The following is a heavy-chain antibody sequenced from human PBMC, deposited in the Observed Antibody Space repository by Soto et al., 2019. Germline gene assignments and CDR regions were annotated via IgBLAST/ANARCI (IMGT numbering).Heavy chain of an antibody. CDR2: ISYDGSNK. J-gene: IGHJ4*02. CDR1: GFTFSSYG. D-gene: IGHD2-15*01. CDR3: AMRAPGPDCSGGSCYRLDY. Sequence: GGSLRLSCAASGFTFSSYGMHWVRQAPGKGLEWVAVISYDGSNKYYADSVKGRFTISRDNSKNTLYLQINSLRADDTAVYYCAMRAPGPDCSGGSCYRLDYWGQATLVTVSS. V-gene: IGHV3-30-3*01.